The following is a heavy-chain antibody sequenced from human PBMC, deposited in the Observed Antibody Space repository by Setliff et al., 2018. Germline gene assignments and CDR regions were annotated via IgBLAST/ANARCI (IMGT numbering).Heavy chain of an antibody. J-gene: IGHJ3*02. CDR3: ARLGAPASHDAFDI. Sequence: PGESLKISCKGSGYSFANSWIAWVRQMPGKGLEWMGVIYAGDSDTRYRPSFQGQVTMSADKSINTAYLQWSSLKASDTAMYYCARLGAPASHDAFDIWGQGTMVTVSS. CDR2: IYAGDSDT. V-gene: IGHV5-51*01. D-gene: IGHD6-25*01. CDR1: GYSFANSW.